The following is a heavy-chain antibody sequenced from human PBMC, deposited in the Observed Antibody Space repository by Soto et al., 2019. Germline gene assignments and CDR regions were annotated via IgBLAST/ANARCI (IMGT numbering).Heavy chain of an antibody. J-gene: IGHJ4*02. V-gene: IGHV3-53*02. CDR1: GFIVSSSY. Sequence: DVQLVETGGGLIQPGGSLRLSCAASGFIVSSSYMRWVRQAPGKGLEWVSVLYSAGRTYYADSVKGRFTISRDNSKNTLYLQMNSLSAEDTAVYYCARCSGWYGQCYFDCWGQGTLVTVSS. D-gene: IGHD6-13*01. CDR2: LYSAGRT. CDR3: ARCSGWYGQCYFDC.